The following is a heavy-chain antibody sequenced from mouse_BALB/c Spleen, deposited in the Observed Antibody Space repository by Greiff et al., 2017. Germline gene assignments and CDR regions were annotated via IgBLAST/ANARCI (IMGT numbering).Heavy chain of an antibody. V-gene: IGHV5-6-5*01. CDR1: GFTFSSYA. CDR2: ISSGGST. Sequence: EVMLVESGGGLVKPGGSLKLSCAASGFTFSSYAMSWVRQTPEKRLEWVASISSGGSTYYPDSVKGRFTISRDNARNILYLQMSSLRSEDTAMYYCARGYRYDGGFAYWGQGTLVTVSA. CDR3: ARGYRYDGGFAY. J-gene: IGHJ3*01. D-gene: IGHD2-14*01.